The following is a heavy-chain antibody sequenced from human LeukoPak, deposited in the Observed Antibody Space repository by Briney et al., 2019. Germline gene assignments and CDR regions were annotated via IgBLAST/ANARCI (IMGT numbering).Heavy chain of an antibody. D-gene: IGHD3-10*01. CDR2: IYTSGST. CDR3: ARDRSMVRGVIITGFYDY. V-gene: IGHV4-4*07. Sequence: PSETLSLTCTASGGSISSYYWSWIRQPAGKGLEWIGRIYTSGSTNYSPSLKSRVAMSVDTSKNQFSLKLSSVTAADTAVYYCARDRSMVRGVIITGFYDYWGQGTLVTVSS. CDR1: GGSISSYY. J-gene: IGHJ4*02.